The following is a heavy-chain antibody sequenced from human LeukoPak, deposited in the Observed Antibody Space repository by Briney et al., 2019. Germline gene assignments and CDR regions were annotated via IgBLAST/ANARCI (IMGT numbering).Heavy chain of an antibody. CDR3: ARDLTGTGDY. D-gene: IGHD1-20*01. J-gene: IGHJ4*02. CDR1: GFTFSTFT. CDR2: ISSDGSNK. V-gene: IGHV3-30-3*01. Sequence: SLRLSCEASGFTFSTFTMHWVRQAPGKGLEWVALISSDGSNKYYADSAKGRFTISRDSSKNTLYLQMNSLRAEDTALYYCARDLTGTGDYWGQGTLVTVSS.